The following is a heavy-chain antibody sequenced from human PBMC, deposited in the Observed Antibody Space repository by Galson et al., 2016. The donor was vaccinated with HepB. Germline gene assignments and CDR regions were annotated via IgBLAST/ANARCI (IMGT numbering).Heavy chain of an antibody. V-gene: IGHV3-30*18. J-gene: IGHJ5*01. CDR2: ISYDGGST. CDR3: AKDHGDHGDYVPDS. Sequence: SLRLSCAASGFSFGSYGMHWLRQAPGKGLEWLAVISYDGGSTYYGGSVKGRFTISRDNSKSTLFLQMDSLRAEDTGVSFCAKDHGDHGDYVPDSWGQGALVTVSS. D-gene: IGHD4-17*01. CDR1: GFSFGSYG.